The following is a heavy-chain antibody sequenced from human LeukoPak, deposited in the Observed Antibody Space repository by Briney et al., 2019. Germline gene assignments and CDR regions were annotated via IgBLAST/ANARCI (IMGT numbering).Heavy chain of an antibody. D-gene: IGHD3-22*01. CDR2: INAGNGNT. J-gene: IGHJ4*02. CDR3: ASPGRRYDSSGFYFDY. Sequence: ASVKVSCKASGYTFTSYAMHWVRQAPGQRLEWKGWINAGNGNTKYSQKFQGRVTITRDTSASTAYMELSSLRSEDTAVYYCASPGRRYDSSGFYFDYWGQGTLVTVSS. V-gene: IGHV1-3*01. CDR1: GYTFTSYA.